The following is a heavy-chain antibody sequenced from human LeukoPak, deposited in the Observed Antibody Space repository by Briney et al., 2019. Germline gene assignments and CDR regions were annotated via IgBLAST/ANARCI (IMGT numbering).Heavy chain of an antibody. CDR1: GGSFSTYY. V-gene: IGHV4-34*01. J-gene: IGHJ4*02. CDR2: INHSGST. Sequence: PSETLSLTCAVYGGSFSTYYWTWIRQPPGKGLEWIGEINHSGSTNDNPSLKSRVTISVDTSKNQFSLELSSVTAADTAVYYCCLGGDFDYWGQGTLVTVSS. D-gene: IGHD2-21*01. CDR3: CLGGDFDY.